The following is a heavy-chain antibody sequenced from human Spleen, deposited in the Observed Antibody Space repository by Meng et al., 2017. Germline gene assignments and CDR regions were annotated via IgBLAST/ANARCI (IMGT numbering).Heavy chain of an antibody. CDR3: ARGPYYDILTGYRGSYYYGMDV. CDR1: GGTFSSYA. D-gene: IGHD3-9*01. Sequence: SVKVSCKASGGTFSSYAISWVRQAPGQGLEWMGGIIPIFGTANYAQKFQGRVTITTDESTSTAYVELSSLRSEDTAVYYCARGPYYDILTGYRGSYYYGMDVWGQGTTVTVSS. CDR2: IIPIFGTA. V-gene: IGHV1-69*05. J-gene: IGHJ6*02.